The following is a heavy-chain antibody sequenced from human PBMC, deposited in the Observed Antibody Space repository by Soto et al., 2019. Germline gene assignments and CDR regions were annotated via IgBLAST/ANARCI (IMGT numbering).Heavy chain of an antibody. CDR2: IDGDGSRT. V-gene: IGHV3-74*01. D-gene: IGHD5-18*01. CDR3: AKDATTWIQLWYFDY. J-gene: IGHJ4*02. Sequence: GGSLRLSCAASGFTFSGYWMHWVRQAPGKGLVWVSRIDGDGSRTNYADSVKGRFTISRDNSKNTLYLQMNSLRAEDTAVYYCAKDATTWIQLWYFDYWGQGTLVTVSS. CDR1: GFTFSGYW.